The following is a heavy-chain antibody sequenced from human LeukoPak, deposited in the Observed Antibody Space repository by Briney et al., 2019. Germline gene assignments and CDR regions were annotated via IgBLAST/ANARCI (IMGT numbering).Heavy chain of an antibody. V-gene: IGHV1-69*13. CDR3: ASVKDYDSSGYYSRWFDP. CDR2: IIPIFGTA. CDR1: GGTFSSYA. Sequence: SVKVSCKASGGTFSSYAISWVRQAPGQGLEWMGGIIPIFGTANYAQKFQGRVTITADESTSTAYMELSSLRSEDTAVYYCASVKDYDSSGYYSRWFDPWGQGTLVTVSS. D-gene: IGHD3-22*01. J-gene: IGHJ5*02.